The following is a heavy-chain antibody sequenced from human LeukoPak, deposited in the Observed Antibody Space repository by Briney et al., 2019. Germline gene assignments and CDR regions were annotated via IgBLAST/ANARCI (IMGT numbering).Heavy chain of an antibody. CDR2: INPDDDRT. Sequence: ASVKVSCKTSGYTFTNYYIHWVRQAPGRGLEWMGMINPDDDRTNYTQRFQGRITMTRDMSTSTVYMELSSLRSEDTAMYFCARVIGVLGPATIDGFWRGYYDSWGQGTLVTVSS. D-gene: IGHD3-3*01. J-gene: IGHJ5*01. V-gene: IGHV1-46*01. CDR3: ARVIGVLGPATIDGFWRGYYDS. CDR1: GYTFTNYY.